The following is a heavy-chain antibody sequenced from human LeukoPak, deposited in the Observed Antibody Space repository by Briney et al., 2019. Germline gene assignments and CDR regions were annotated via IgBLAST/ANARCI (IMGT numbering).Heavy chain of an antibody. D-gene: IGHD3-22*01. CDR2: IYYSGST. J-gene: IGHJ4*02. CDR1: GGSISSYY. CDR3: ARAPYYYDSSGEGV. V-gene: IGHV4-59*01. Sequence: SETLSLTCTVSGGSISSYYWSWIRQPPGKGLEWIEYIYYSGSTNYNPSPKSRVTISVDTSKNQFSLKLSSVTAADTAVYYCARAPYYYDSSGEGVWGQGTLVTVSS.